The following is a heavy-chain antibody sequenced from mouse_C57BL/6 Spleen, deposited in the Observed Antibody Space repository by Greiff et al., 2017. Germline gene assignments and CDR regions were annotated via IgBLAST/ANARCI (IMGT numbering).Heavy chain of an antibody. CDR3: TTRSSGRGYFDY. Sequence: SGAELVRPGASVKLSCTASGFNIKDDYMHWVKQRPEQGLEWIGWIDPENGDTEYASKFQGKATITADTSSNTAYLQLSSLTSEDTAVYYCTTRSSGRGYFDYWGQGTTLTVSS. CDR2: IDPENGDT. J-gene: IGHJ2*01. D-gene: IGHD3-2*02. V-gene: IGHV14-4*01. CDR1: GFNIKDDY.